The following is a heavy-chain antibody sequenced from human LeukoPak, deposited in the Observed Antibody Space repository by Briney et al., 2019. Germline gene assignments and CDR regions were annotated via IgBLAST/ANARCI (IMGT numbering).Heavy chain of an antibody. J-gene: IGHJ6*03. Sequence: PGGSLRLSCAASGFTVSSNYMSWVRQAPGKGLEWVANIKQDGSEKYYVDSVKGRFTISRDNAKNSLYLQMNSLRAEDTAVYYCASNKYGSGGRYYYYMDVWGKGTTVTVSS. CDR3: ASNKYGSGGRYYYYMDV. V-gene: IGHV3-7*03. CDR2: IKQDGSEK. CDR1: GFTVSSNY. D-gene: IGHD3-10*01.